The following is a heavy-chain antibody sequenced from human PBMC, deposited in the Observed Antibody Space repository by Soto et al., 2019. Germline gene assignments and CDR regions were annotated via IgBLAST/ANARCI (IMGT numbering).Heavy chain of an antibody. V-gene: IGHV3-74*01. CDR1: GFNFTGYW. CDR2: INSDGSST. Sequence: GGSQRLSSTSSGFNFTGYWMHWVRQAPGMGLVWVSRINSDGSSTNYADSVKGRFTISRDNAKNMVYLQMNSLRAEDTAVYYCASGLVEYSSSWFDYWGQGTPVTVSS. J-gene: IGHJ5*01. CDR3: ASGLVEYSSSWFDY. D-gene: IGHD6-13*01.